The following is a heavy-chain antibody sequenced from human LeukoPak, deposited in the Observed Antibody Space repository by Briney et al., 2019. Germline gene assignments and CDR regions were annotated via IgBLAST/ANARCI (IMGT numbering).Heavy chain of an antibody. CDR3: ARVRGNYYYDSSGYPRVHAFDI. Sequence: SETLSLTCAVSGGSFSGYYWSWIRQPPGKGLEWIGEINHSGSTNYNPSLKSRVTISVDTSKNQFSLKLSSVTAADTAVYYCARVRGNYYYDSSGYPRVHAFDIWGQGTMVTVSS. J-gene: IGHJ3*02. D-gene: IGHD3-22*01. CDR2: INHSGST. V-gene: IGHV4-34*01. CDR1: GGSFSGYY.